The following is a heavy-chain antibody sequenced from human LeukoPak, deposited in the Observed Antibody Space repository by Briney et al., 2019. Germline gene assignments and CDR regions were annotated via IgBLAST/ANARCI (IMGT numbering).Heavy chain of an antibody. CDR1: GGSINNGFY. V-gene: IGHV4-39*07. Sequence: PSETLSLTCSVSGGSINNGFYWGWIRQSPGKGLEWIGTIPYTGTTYYNPSLESRITISVDVSKSQFSLRLNSLTAADTAIYYCARSVYSSGFYSAVGIDYWGQGTLVTVSS. CDR3: ARSVYSSGFYSAVGIDY. D-gene: IGHD3-10*01. CDR2: IPYTGTT. J-gene: IGHJ4*02.